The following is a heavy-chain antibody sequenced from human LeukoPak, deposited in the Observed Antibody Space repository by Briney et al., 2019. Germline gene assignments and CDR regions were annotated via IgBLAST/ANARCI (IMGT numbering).Heavy chain of an antibody. Sequence: PGGSLRLSCVASGFSISGSFMSWVRQVPGNGREWATNIKQDGSQTNHIDSVKSRFANSRDNAKNSLYMQVNSLRVEDTAIYYCARDRDSGWFPYFGAWGKGTLVTVSS. J-gene: IGHJ5*02. D-gene: IGHD6-13*01. CDR3: ARDRDSGWFPYFGA. V-gene: IGHV3-7*01. CDR1: GFSISGSF. CDR2: IKQDGSQT.